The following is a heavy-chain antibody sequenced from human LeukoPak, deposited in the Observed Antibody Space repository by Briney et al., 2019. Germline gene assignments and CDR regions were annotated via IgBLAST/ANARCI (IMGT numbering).Heavy chain of an antibody. Sequence: ASVKVSCKASGYTFTSYGISWVRQAPGQGLEWMGWISAYNGNTNYAQKLQGRVTMTTDTSTSTAYMELRSLRSDDTAVYYRARGSGQWLVQGLVDYWGQGTLVTVSS. CDR1: GYTFTSYG. J-gene: IGHJ4*02. CDR3: ARGSGQWLVQGLVDY. V-gene: IGHV1-18*01. CDR2: ISAYNGNT. D-gene: IGHD6-19*01.